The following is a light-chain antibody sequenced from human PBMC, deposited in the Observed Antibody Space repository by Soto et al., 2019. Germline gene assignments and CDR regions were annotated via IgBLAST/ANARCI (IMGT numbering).Light chain of an antibody. V-gene: IGKV1-8*01. Sequence: AIGMTQSPSSLSASTGDRVTITCRASQGISSYLAWYQQKPGKAPKLLIYAASTLQSGVPSRFSGSGSGTDFTLTISCLQSEDFATYYCQQYYSYPPTFGQGTKVDIK. CDR1: QGISSY. CDR3: QQYYSYPPT. CDR2: AAS. J-gene: IGKJ1*01.